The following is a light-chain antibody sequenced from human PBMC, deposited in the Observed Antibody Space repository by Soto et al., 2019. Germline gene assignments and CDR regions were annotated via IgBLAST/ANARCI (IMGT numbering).Light chain of an antibody. Sequence: QSALTQPASVSGSPGQSITISCTGTSSDVGGDNFVSWYQQHPGQAPKLMIYEVTNRPSGVSTRFSGSKSGNTASLTISGLEAEDEAEDYCCSCSSRSTHGVFGGGTKLTVL. CDR2: EVT. J-gene: IGLJ3*02. V-gene: IGLV2-14*01. CDR3: CSCSSRSTHGV. CDR1: SSDVGGDNF.